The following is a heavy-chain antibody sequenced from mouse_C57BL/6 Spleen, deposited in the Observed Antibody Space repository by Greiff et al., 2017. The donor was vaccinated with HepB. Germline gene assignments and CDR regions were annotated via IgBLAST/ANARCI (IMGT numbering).Heavy chain of an antibody. CDR1: GFTFSDYY. D-gene: IGHD2-2*01. CDR3: AREGDNGYSFDY. V-gene: IGHV5-16*01. J-gene: IGHJ2*01. CDR2: INYDGSST. Sequence: EVQVVESEGGLVQPGSSMKLSCTASGFTFSDYYMAWVRQVPEKGLEWVANINYDGSSTYYLDSLKSRFIISRDNAKNILYLKMSSLKSEDTATYYCAREGDNGYSFDYWGQGTTLTVSS.